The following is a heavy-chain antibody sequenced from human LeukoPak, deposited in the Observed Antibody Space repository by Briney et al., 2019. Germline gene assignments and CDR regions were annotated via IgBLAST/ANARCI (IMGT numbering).Heavy chain of an antibody. V-gene: IGHV4-34*01. J-gene: IGHJ4*02. D-gene: IGHD2-21*01. CDR2: INHSGST. Sequence: PSETLSLTCAVYGGSFSGYYWSWIRQPPGKGLEWIGEINHSGSTNYNPSLKSRVTISVDTSKNQFSLKLSSVTAADTAVYYCARGNSVQKPILDYWGQGTLVTVSS. CDR3: ARGNSVQKPILDY. CDR1: GGSFSGYY.